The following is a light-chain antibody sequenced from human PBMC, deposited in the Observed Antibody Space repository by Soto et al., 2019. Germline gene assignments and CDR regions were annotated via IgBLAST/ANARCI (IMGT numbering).Light chain of an antibody. CDR1: QSVSSN. Sequence: EMVMTQSPATLCVSPGERATLSCRASQSVSSNLAWYQQKPGQVPRLLIYATSTRATGIPARFSGSGSGTEFTLTISSLQSEDFAVYYCQQYNDWPFTFGGGTKVDIK. V-gene: IGKV3-15*01. CDR2: ATS. J-gene: IGKJ4*01. CDR3: QQYNDWPFT.